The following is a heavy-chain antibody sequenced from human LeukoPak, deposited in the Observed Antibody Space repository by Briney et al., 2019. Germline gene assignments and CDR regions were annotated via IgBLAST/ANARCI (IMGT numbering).Heavy chain of an antibody. V-gene: IGHV3-7*01. D-gene: IGHD3-3*01. CDR2: IKQDGSEK. Sequence: GGSLRLSCAASGFTFSSYWMSWVRQAPGKGLEWVANIKQDGSEKYYVDSVKGRFTISRDNAKNSLYLQMNSLRAEDTAVYYCARDYQYYDFWSGYYDYYYYMDVWGKGTTVTVSS. CDR1: GFTFSSYW. J-gene: IGHJ6*03. CDR3: ARDYQYYDFWSGYYDYYYYMDV.